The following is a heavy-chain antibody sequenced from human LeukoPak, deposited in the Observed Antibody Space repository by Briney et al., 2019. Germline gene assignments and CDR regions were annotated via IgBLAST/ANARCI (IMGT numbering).Heavy chain of an antibody. J-gene: IGHJ4*02. Sequence: PGGSLRHSRAASGFTFSNYALSWVRQAPGKGLEWGSSIGSRVNSTHYADSVKGRFTISRDNSKNTLYLQMNSLRAEDTAVYYCAKGRQWLVSKAASDYWGQGTLVTVSS. V-gene: IGHV3-23*01. CDR2: IGSRVNST. D-gene: IGHD6-19*01. CDR1: GFTFSNYA. CDR3: AKGRQWLVSKAASDY.